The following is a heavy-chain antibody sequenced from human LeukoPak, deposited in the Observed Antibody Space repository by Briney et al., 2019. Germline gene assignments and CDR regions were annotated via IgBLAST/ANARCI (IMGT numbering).Heavy chain of an antibody. V-gene: IGHV1-69*05. CDR2: IIPIFGTA. CDR1: GGTFSSYA. Sequence: SVKVSCKASGGTFSSYALIWVRQAPGQGLEWMGRIIPIFGTANYAQKFQGRVTMTTDESTSTVYLDLRSLTSENTAVYYCARKGDGYKGSGFDIWGQGTMVTVSS. J-gene: IGHJ3*02. D-gene: IGHD5-24*01. CDR3: ARKGDGYKGSGFDI.